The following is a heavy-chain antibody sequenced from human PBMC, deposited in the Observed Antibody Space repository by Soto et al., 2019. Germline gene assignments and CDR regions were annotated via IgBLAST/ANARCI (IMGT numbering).Heavy chain of an antibody. CDR2: ISGGGGST. D-gene: IGHD3-3*01. J-gene: IGHJ4*02. CDR3: AKTENFNGYYTAFDY. V-gene: IGHV3-23*01. CDR1: GFSFAGYA. Sequence: EVQLSESGGGLVQPGDSLRLSCAASGFSFAGYAVTWVRQAPGKGLEWVAAISGGGGSTYYADSVKGRFTISRDNSRYTLYLQINSLTAGDAAVYYCAKTENFNGYYTAFDYWGRGARVTVSS.